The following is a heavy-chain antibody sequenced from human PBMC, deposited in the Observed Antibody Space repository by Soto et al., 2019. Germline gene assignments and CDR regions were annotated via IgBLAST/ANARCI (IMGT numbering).Heavy chain of an antibody. D-gene: IGHD5-18*01. CDR1: DGYIRSSSYY. CDR3: ARHGYRYGVYYFEY. J-gene: IGHJ4*02. Sequence: TSSVSDGYIRSSSYYCGRKSKTPGKGLEWIGSIYYSGSTYYNPSLKSRVTISVDTSKNQFSLKLSSVTAADTDVYYCARHGYRYGVYYFEYWGQGTLVTVYS. V-gene: IGHV4-39*01. CDR2: IYYSGST.